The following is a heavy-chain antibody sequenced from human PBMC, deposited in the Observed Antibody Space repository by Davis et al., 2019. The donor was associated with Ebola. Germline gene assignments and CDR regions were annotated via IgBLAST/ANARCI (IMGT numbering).Heavy chain of an antibody. CDR2: IYSGGST. D-gene: IGHD6-13*01. V-gene: IGHV3-53*01. Sequence: GESLKISCAASGFTVSSNYMSWVRQAPGKGLEWVSVIYSGGSTYYADSVKGRFTISRDNSKNTLYLQMNSLRAEDTAVYYCARHGSAAAPFWYWGQGTLVTVSS. J-gene: IGHJ4*02. CDR3: ARHGSAAAPFWY. CDR1: GFTVSSNY.